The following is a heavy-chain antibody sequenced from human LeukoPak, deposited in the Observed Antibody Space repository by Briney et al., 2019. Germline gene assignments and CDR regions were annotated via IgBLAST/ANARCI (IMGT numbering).Heavy chain of an antibody. J-gene: IGHJ6*03. D-gene: IGHD5-18*01. CDR2: IYTSGNT. V-gene: IGHV4-61*02. Sequence: SETLSLTCTVSGGSISSGSYYWSWIRQPAGKGLEWIGRIYTSGNTNYNPSLQSRVTISVDTSKNQFSLKLSSVTAADTAVYYCATNSYGHYQYYYYMGVWGKGTTVTISS. CDR1: GGSISSGSYY. CDR3: ATNSYGHYQYYYYMGV.